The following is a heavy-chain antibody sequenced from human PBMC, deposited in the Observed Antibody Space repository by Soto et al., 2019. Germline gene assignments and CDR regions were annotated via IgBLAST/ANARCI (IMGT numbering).Heavy chain of an antibody. Sequence: GGSLRLSCAASGFTFSSYGMHWVRQAPGKGLEWVAVIWYDGSNKYYAESVKGRFTISRDNSKDTLYLQMNSLGAEDTAVYYCARDTGYCSGGSCYSGPVDYWGQGTLVTGSS. CDR1: GFTFSSYG. CDR2: IWYDGSNK. D-gene: IGHD2-15*01. J-gene: IGHJ4*02. V-gene: IGHV3-33*01. CDR3: ARDTGYCSGGSCYSGPVDY.